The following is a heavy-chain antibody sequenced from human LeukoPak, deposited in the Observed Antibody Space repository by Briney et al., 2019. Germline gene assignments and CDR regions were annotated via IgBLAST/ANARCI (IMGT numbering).Heavy chain of an antibody. CDR1: GFTFSSYA. CDR3: ARARVVVAARGRGSYFDY. Sequence: PGGSLRLSCAASGFTFSSYAMHWVRQAPGKGLEWVAVISYDGSNKYYADSVKGRFTISRDNSKNTLYLQMNSLRAEDTAAYYCARARVVVAARGRGSYFDYWGQGTLVTVSS. D-gene: IGHD2-15*01. CDR2: ISYDGSNK. V-gene: IGHV3-30-3*01. J-gene: IGHJ4*02.